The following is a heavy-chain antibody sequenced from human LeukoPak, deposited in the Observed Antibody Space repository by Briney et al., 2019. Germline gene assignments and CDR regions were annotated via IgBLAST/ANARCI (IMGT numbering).Heavy chain of an antibody. CDR1: GGSISSSSYY. Sequence: SETLSLTCTVSGGSISSSSYYWGWIRQPPGKGLEWIGSIYYSGSTYYNPSLKSRVTISVDKSKNQFSLKLSSVTAADTAVYYCARHVPLYCSSTSCHESGIDYWGQGTLVTVSS. V-gene: IGHV4-39*01. D-gene: IGHD2-2*01. CDR2: IYYSGST. J-gene: IGHJ4*02. CDR3: ARHVPLYCSSTSCHESGIDY.